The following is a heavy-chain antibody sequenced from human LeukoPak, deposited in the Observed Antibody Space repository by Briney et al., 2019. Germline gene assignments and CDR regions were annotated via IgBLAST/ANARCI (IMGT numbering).Heavy chain of an antibody. D-gene: IGHD3-9*01. CDR2: INTYNGDT. V-gene: IGHV1-18*01. CDR1: GYPFTTCG. Sequence: ASVKVSCKASGYPFTTCGTNWVRQATGQGLEWMGWINTYNGDTNYAQKFQGRVTMTTDTSTSTVYIELRSLTSDDTAAYYCAREWWGYDVLTGDNWFDPWGQGTLVTVSS. J-gene: IGHJ5*02. CDR3: AREWWGYDVLTGDNWFDP.